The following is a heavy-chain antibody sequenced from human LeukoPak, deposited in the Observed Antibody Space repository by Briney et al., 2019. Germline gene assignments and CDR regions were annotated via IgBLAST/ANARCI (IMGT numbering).Heavy chain of an antibody. Sequence: GGSLRLSCAASGFSFSSYWMSWVRQAPGKGLEWVANIKQDGSEKYYVASVKGRFTISRDNAKNSVYLQMNSLRAEDTAFYYCARLGAGMHFFYLDLWGQGTLVTVSS. CDR3: ARLGAGMHFFYLDL. D-gene: IGHD3-3*02. V-gene: IGHV3-7*01. J-gene: IGHJ4*02. CDR1: GFSFSSYW. CDR2: IKQDGSEK.